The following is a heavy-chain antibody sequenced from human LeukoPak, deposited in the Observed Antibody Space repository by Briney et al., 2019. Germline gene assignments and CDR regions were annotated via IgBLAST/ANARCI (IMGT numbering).Heavy chain of an antibody. CDR2: ISWNSGSI. J-gene: IGHJ4*02. V-gene: IGHV3-9*01. D-gene: IGHD3-3*01. CDR3: AKDTYYDFWSGYFHY. CDR1: GFTFDDYA. Sequence: GGSLRLSCAASGFTFDDYAMHWVRQAPGKGLEGVSGISWNSGSIGYADSVKGRFTISRDNAKNSLYLQMNSLRAEDTALYYCAKDTYYDFWSGYFHYWGQGTLVTVSS.